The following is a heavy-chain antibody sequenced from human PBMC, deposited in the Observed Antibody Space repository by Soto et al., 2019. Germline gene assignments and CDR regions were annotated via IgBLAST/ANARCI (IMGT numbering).Heavy chain of an antibody. CDR3: AKPRAKRYFDRYFDY. Sequence: GGSLRLSCAASGFTFSSYAMSWVRQAPGKGLEWVSAISGSGGSTYYADSVKGRFTISRDNSKNTLYLQMNRLRAEDTAVYYCAKPRAKRYFDRYFDYWGQGTLVTVSS. V-gene: IGHV3-23*01. D-gene: IGHD3-9*01. J-gene: IGHJ4*02. CDR1: GFTFSSYA. CDR2: ISGSGGST.